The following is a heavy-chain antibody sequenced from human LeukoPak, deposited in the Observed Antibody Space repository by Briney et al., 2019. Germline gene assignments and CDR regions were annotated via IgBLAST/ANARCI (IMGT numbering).Heavy chain of an antibody. J-gene: IGHJ5*02. D-gene: IGHD1-26*01. CDR1: GVSISNYY. V-gene: IGHV4-59*01. Sequence: MSSETLSLTCSVSGVSISNYYWNWIRQPPGKGLEWIGHIYNGGRTNYNPSLKSRVTISVDTSKNQFSLKLSSVTAADTAVYYCAKDGTWDYLNWFDPWGQGTLVTVSS. CDR2: IYNGGRT. CDR3: AKDGTWDYLNWFDP.